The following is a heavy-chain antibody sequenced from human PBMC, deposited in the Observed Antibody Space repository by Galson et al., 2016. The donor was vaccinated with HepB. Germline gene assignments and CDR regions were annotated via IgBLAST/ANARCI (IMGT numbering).Heavy chain of an antibody. Sequence: SLRLSCAGSGFTFSSYTMNWVRQAQGRGLEWVSSINPSSSYIYYADSVKGRFTISRDNAKNTLYLRMSSLRVEDTAAYYCARDLPEVYSSGWEFEFWGQGTLVTVSS. CDR2: INPSSSYI. CDR3: ARDLPEVYSSGWEFEF. V-gene: IGHV3-21*01. D-gene: IGHD6-19*01. CDR1: GFTFSSYT. J-gene: IGHJ4*02.